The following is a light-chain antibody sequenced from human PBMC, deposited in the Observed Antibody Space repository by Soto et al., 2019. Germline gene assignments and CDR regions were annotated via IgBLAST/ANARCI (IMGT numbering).Light chain of an antibody. CDR1: SSNIGAGYD. J-gene: IGLJ2*01. V-gene: IGLV1-40*01. Sequence: QSVLTQPPSVSGAPGQRVTISCTGSSSNIGAGYDVHWYQHLPGTAPKLLIYGNSNRPSGVPDRFSGSKSGTSASLAITGRQAEDDADYYCQSYDSSLSGYVVFGGGTKLTVL. CDR2: GNS. CDR3: QSYDSSLSGYVV.